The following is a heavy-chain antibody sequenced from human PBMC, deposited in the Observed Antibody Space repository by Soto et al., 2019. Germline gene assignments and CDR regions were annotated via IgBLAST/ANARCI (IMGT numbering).Heavy chain of an antibody. J-gene: IGHJ1*01. D-gene: IGHD3-3*01. CDR2: IKSDGSEM. V-gene: IGHV3-7*03. Sequence: GGSLRLSCVASRFTFSSYWMSWVRQAPGKGLEWVANIKSDGSEMYHVDPVKGRFTISRDNARKSLYLQMNSLRVEDTALYYCARDLGVVITAEYFQHWGQGTLVTVSS. CDR3: ARDLGVVITAEYFQH. CDR1: RFTFSSYW.